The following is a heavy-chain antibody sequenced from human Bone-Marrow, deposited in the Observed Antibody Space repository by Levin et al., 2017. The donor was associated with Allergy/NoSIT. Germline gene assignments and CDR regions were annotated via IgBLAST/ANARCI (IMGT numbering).Heavy chain of an antibody. Sequence: GGSLRLSCAASGFTFSVTHMAWVRQAPGKGLEWVATITGGGDDTFYADSVKGRFTISSDNSKNTLYLQLNSLRAEDTAVYYCAKEEWYRFDTWGRGTLVTVSS. CDR1: GFTFSVTH. V-gene: IGHV3-23*01. J-gene: IGHJ4*02. CDR3: AKEEWYRFDT. D-gene: IGHD3-3*01. CDR2: ITGGGDDT.